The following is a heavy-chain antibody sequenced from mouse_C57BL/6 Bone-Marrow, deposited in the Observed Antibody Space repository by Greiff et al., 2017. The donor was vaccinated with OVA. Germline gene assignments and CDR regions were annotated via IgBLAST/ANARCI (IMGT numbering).Heavy chain of an antibody. Sequence: VQLKESGPGLVKPSQSLSLTCSVTGYSITSGYYWNWIRQFPGNKLEWMGYISYDGSNNYNPSLKNRISITRDTSKNQFFLKLNSVTTEDTATYYCAISIYYYGSKYFDVWGTGTTVTVSS. V-gene: IGHV3-6*01. CDR1: GYSITSGYY. CDR3: AISIYYYGSKYFDV. J-gene: IGHJ1*03. CDR2: ISYDGSN. D-gene: IGHD1-1*01.